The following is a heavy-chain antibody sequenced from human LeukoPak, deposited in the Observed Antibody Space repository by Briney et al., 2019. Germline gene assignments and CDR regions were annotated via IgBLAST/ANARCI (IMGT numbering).Heavy chain of an antibody. J-gene: IGHJ5*02. CDR1: GGSFSGYY. CDR3: ARSNYDYVWGSYRRNWFDP. D-gene: IGHD3-16*02. Sequence: SETLSLTCAVYGGSFSGYYWSWIRQPPGKGLEWIGEINHSGSTNYNPSLKSRVTISVDTSKNQFSLKLSSVTAADTAVYYCARSNYDYVWGSYRRNWFDPWGQGTLVTVSS. V-gene: IGHV4-34*01. CDR2: INHSGST.